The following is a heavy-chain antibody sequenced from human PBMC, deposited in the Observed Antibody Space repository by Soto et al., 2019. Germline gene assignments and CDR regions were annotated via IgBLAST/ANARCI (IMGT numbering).Heavy chain of an antibody. J-gene: IGHJ6*02. Sequence: SVKVSCKASGGTFSIYGFSWVRQAPGQGPELIGGIIPILTTPNYAQKFQGRVTIVADESTTTVYMELSSLKFEDTAVYYCATSVGIAPTGEDGMDVWGQGTSVTVSS. D-gene: IGHD2-8*02. CDR2: IIPILTTP. V-gene: IGHV1-69*13. CDR1: GGTFSIYG. CDR3: ATSVGIAPTGEDGMDV.